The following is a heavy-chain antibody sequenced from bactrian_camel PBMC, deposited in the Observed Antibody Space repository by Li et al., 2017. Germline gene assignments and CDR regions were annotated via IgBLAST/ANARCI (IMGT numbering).Heavy chain of an antibody. CDR2: IDDGVT. V-gene: IGHV3S42*01. CDR3: VKDRGVSGWTWDS. Sequence: VQLVESGGGLVQPGESLTLSCVASGFTFSDYAKTWIRQASGNKPEWVSNIDDGVTRYADFVKGRFTMSRDDAKNTLYLQLNNLKNEDTAMYYCVKDRGVSGWTWDSWGQGTQVTVS. D-gene: IGHD1*01. J-gene: IGHJ4*01. CDR1: GFTFSDYA.